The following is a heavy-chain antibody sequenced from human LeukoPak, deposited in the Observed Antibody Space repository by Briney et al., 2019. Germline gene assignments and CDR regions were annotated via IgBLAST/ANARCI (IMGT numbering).Heavy chain of an antibody. Sequence: GGSLRLSCAASGFPFTNAWMSWVRQAPGKGLEWVGRIKSKTDGGTTDYAAPVTGRFTISRDDSRNTLYLQMNSLKTEVTAVYYCTTDPFYDYVWGSYSYFDYWGQGTLVTVSS. D-gene: IGHD3-16*01. CDR3: TTDPFYDYVWGSYSYFDY. V-gene: IGHV3-15*01. J-gene: IGHJ4*02. CDR2: IKSKTDGGTT. CDR1: GFPFTNAW.